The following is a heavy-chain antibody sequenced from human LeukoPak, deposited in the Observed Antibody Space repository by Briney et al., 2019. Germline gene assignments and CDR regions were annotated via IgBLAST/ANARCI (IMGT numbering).Heavy chain of an antibody. D-gene: IGHD5-18*01. CDR1: GGSISSSY. CDR2: IYYSGST. Sequence: SETLSLTCTVSGGSISSSYWSWIRQPPGKGLEWIGYIYYSGSTNCNPSLKSRVTISVDTSKNQFSLKLTSMTAADTAVYYCARHLDSYGYNVGDYWGQGTLVTVSS. CDR3: ARHLDSYGYNVGDY. J-gene: IGHJ4*02. V-gene: IGHV4-59*08.